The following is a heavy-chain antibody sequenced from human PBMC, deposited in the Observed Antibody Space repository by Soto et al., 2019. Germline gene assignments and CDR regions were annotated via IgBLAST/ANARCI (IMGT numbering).Heavy chain of an antibody. CDR1: GSPISSAGYY. V-gene: IGHV4-31*03. J-gene: IGHJ6*02. CDR3: AREPKNKYYYDSSGSLVYYYGMDV. Sequence: PSETRSFTCTLSGSPISSAGYYWSSIRQHPGKGLERIGYIYSSGSTYYNPSLKSRVTISVDTSKNQFSLKLSSVTAADTAVYYCAREPKNKYYYDSSGSLVYYYGMDVWGQGTTVTVS. CDR2: IYSSGST. D-gene: IGHD3-22*01.